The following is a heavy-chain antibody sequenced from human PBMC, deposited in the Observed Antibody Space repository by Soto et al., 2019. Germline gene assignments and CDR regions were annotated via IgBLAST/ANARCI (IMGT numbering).Heavy chain of an antibody. Sequence: GGSLRLSCAASGFTFTTYWMTWVRQAPGKGLECVANIKEDGSEKNYVDSVKGRFTISRDNAKNSLYLQMNNLRTEDTAVYYCARGGRQQLGSWGQGTLVTVSS. J-gene: IGHJ4*02. V-gene: IGHV3-7*05. CDR3: ARGGRQQLGS. D-gene: IGHD6-13*01. CDR2: IKEDGSEK. CDR1: GFTFTTYW.